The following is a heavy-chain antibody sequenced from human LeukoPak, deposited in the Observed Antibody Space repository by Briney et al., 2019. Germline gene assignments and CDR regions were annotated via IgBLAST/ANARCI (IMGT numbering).Heavy chain of an antibody. CDR1: GYTFTSYY. CDR2: INPSAGST. V-gene: IGHV1-46*01. Sequence: GASVKVSCKPSGYTFTSYYMFWVRQAPGHGLEWMGIINPSAGSTTYAQKFQGRVTMTRDTSTSTVYMEMSSLESDDTAGYYCARVVGAAPTRRIDHWGQGTLVTVSS. J-gene: IGHJ4*02. D-gene: IGHD6-6*01. CDR3: ARVVGAAPTRRIDH.